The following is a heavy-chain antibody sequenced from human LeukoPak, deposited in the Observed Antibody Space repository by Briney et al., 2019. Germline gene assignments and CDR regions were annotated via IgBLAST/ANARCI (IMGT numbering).Heavy chain of an antibody. CDR1: GGSINTSNYY. Sequence: SETLSLTCTVSGGSINTSNYYWGWIRQPPGKGLEWIGSIYYSGYTYYNPSLKSRITISVDTPKNQFSLKLSSVTAADTAVYYCASRSRVDTALVPFDFWGQGTLVTVSS. CDR3: ASRSRVDTALVPFDF. CDR2: IYYSGYT. D-gene: IGHD5-18*01. V-gene: IGHV4-39*01. J-gene: IGHJ4*02.